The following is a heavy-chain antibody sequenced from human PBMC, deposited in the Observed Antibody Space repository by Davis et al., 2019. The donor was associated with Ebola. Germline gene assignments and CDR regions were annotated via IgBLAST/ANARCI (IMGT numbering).Heavy chain of an antibody. CDR1: GYTFTSYG. D-gene: IGHD1-1*01. CDR2: IIPLVDTV. CDR3: ARGPWGTYFEY. V-gene: IGHV1-69*06. Sequence: SVKVSCKASGYTFTSYGISWVRQAPGKGLEWMGAIIPLVDTVNYAQEFQGRVTITADKSTSTAYMELSSLRSEDTAVYYCARGPWGTYFEYWGQGTLVTVSS. J-gene: IGHJ4*02.